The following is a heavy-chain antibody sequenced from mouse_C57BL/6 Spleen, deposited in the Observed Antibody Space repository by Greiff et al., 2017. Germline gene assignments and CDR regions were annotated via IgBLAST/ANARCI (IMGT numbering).Heavy chain of an antibody. CDR1: GFSLTSYG. CDR3: ARNYDYDVNYAMDY. J-gene: IGHJ4*01. Sequence: QVQLKESGPGLVQPSQSLSITCTVSGFSLTSYGVHWVRQSPGKGLEWLGVIWSGGSTDYNAAFISRLSISKDNSKSQVFFKMNSLQADDTAIYYCARNYDYDVNYAMDYWGQGTSVTVSS. CDR2: IWSGGST. D-gene: IGHD2-4*01. V-gene: IGHV2-2*01.